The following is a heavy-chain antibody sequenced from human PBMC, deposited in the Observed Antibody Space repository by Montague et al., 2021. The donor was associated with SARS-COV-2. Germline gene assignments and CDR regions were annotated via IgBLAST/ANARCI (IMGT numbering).Heavy chain of an antibody. V-gene: IGHV4-31*03. CDR3: ARGEGVVEATTDI. CDR2: MYDSGST. D-gene: IGHD2-15*01. J-gene: IGHJ3*02. Sequence: TLSLTCTVSGGSISNGGYYCSWIRQHPGKGLEWIGYMYDSGSTYYNPSLTSRVTMSLDTSKNQFSLKLSSVTAADTAVYYCARGEGVVEATTDIWGQGTMVTVSS. CDR1: GGSISNGGYY.